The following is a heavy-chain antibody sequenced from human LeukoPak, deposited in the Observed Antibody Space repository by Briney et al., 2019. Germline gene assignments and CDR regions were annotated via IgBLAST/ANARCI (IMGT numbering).Heavy chain of an antibody. V-gene: IGHV5-10-1*01. CDR2: IDPSDSYT. Sequence: GASLGISCKGSGSNFTSYWISWVRQMPGKGLEWMGRIDPSDSYTNYSPSFQGHVTISADKSISTAYLQWSSLKASDTAMYYCARHGGYSYGNHDYWGQGTLVTVSS. CDR1: GSNFTSYW. CDR3: ARHGGYSYGNHDY. J-gene: IGHJ4*02. D-gene: IGHD5-18*01.